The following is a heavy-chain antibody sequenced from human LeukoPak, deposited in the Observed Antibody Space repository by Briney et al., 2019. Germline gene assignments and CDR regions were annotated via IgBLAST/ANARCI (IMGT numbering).Heavy chain of an antibody. D-gene: IGHD1-26*01. CDR2: ISSSSSYI. CDR3: ARDPGVGATKGRPFDY. J-gene: IGHJ4*02. Sequence: PGGSLRLSCAASGFTFSSYSMNWVRQAPGKGLEWVSSISSSSSYIYYADSVKGRFTISRDNAKNSLYLQMNSLRAEDTAVYYCARDPGVGATKGRPFDYWGQGTLVTVSS. CDR1: GFTFSSYS. V-gene: IGHV3-21*01.